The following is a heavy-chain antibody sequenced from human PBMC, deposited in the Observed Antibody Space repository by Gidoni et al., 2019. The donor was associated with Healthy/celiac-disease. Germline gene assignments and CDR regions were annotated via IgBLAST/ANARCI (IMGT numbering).Heavy chain of an antibody. D-gene: IGHD3-22*01. V-gene: IGHV4-34*01. CDR2: INHSGST. CDR1: GGSFSGYY. J-gene: IGHJ6*03. CDR3: ARLHQKAPLITMIVGPPSHYMDV. Sequence: QVQLQQWGAGLLKPSETLSLTCAVYGGSFSGYYWSWIRQPPGKGLEWIGEINHSGSTNYNPSLKSRVTISVDTSKNQFSLKLSSVTAADTAVYYCARLHQKAPLITMIVGPPSHYMDVWGKGTTVTVSS.